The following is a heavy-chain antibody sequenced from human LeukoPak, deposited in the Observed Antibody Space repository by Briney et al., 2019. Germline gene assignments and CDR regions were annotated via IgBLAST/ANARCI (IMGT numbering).Heavy chain of an antibody. J-gene: IGHJ5*02. CDR1: GYTFTGYY. CDR2: INPNSGGT. Sequence: ASVKVSCKASGYTFTGYYMHWVRQAPGQGLEWMGWINPNSGGTNYAQKFQGRVTMTRDTSISTAYMELSRLRSDDTAVYYCARDRWRYCSGGSCYSFPHPFHNWFDPWGQGTLVTVSS. D-gene: IGHD2-15*01. CDR3: ARDRWRYCSGGSCYSFPHPFHNWFDP. V-gene: IGHV1-2*02.